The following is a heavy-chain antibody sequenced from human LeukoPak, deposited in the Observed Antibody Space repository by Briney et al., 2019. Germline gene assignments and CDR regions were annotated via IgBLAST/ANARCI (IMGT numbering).Heavy chain of an antibody. CDR3: EEDQSSSGWYYVDY. CDR1: GFTFSSYG. CDR2: ISYDGSNK. V-gene: IGHV3-30*18. D-gene: IGHD6-19*01. J-gene: IGHJ4*02. Sequence: SGGSLRLSCAAPGFTFSSYGMHRGRQAPGKGLEWVAVISYDGSNKYYAESLKGRFTISRDNSKNTLFLQMNSLRAEDTAVYYCEEDQSSSGWYYVDYWGQGTLVTVSS.